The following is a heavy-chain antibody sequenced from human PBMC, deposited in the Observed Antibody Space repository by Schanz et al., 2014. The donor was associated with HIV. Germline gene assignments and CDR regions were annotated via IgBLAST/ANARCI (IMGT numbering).Heavy chain of an antibody. CDR1: GFTFSSYG. Sequence: QVQLVESGGGVVQPGRSLRLSCAASGFTFSSYGMHWVRQAPGKGLEWVAVISYHGTNKYYADSVKGRFTISRDNSKNTLYLQMNSLRAEDTAVYYCAKDRRRGYQFLYGLDVWGQGTTVTVSS. CDR3: AKDRRRGYQFLYGLDV. CDR2: ISYHGTNK. D-gene: IGHD2-2*01. J-gene: IGHJ6*02. V-gene: IGHV3-30*18.